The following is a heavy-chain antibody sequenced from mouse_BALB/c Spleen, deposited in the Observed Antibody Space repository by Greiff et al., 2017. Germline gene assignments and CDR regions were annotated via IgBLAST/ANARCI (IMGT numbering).Heavy chain of an antibody. CDR1: GFSLTSYG. Sequence: VQLQQSGPGLVQPSQSLSITCTVSGFSLTSYGVHWVRQSPGKGLEWLGVIWSGGSTDYNAAFISRLSISKDNSKSQVFFKMNSLQADDTSIYYCARKSIYYYGSSYSAWFAYWGQGTLVTVSA. CDR3: ARKSIYYYGSSYSAWFAY. V-gene: IGHV2-4-1*01. D-gene: IGHD1-1*01. CDR2: IWSGGST. J-gene: IGHJ3*01.